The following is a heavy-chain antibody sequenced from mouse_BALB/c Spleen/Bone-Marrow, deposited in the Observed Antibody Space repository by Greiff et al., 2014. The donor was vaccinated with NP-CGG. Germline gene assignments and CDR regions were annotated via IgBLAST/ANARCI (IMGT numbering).Heavy chain of an antibody. Sequence: EVKLVESGGGLAQPKGSLKLSCAASGFTFNTNAMNWVRQAPGKGLEWVARIRSKSNNYATYYADSVKDRFTISRDDSQSMLYLQMNNLKTEDTAMYYCVGYYCDYWGQGTSVTVSS. V-gene: IGHV10S3*01. CDR1: GFTFNTNA. CDR3: VGYYCDY. J-gene: IGHJ4*01. D-gene: IGHD1-1*01. CDR2: IRSKSNNYAT.